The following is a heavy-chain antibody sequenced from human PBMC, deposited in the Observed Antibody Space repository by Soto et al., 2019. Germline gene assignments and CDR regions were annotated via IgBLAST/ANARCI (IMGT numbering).Heavy chain of an antibody. CDR2: ISSGRAT. Sequence: GGSLRLSCAVSGFTFMNFAMSWVRQAPGRGLEWVSSISSGRATFYADSVKGRFTISRDNSKNTLYLQMNSLRAEDTARYYCAKVESIDYWGQGTVVTVSS. J-gene: IGHJ4*02. V-gene: IGHV3-23*01. CDR3: AKVESIDY. CDR1: GFTFMNFA.